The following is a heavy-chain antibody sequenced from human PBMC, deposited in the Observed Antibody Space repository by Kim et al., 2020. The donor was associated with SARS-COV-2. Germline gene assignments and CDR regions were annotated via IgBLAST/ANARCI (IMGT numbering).Heavy chain of an antibody. CDR3: ARGPGGSGGDCCG. J-gene: IGHJ4*02. CDR1: GGSFSGYY. CDR2: INHSGST. V-gene: IGHV4-34*01. Sequence: SETLSFTCAVYGGSFSGYYWSWIRQPPGKGLEWIGEINHSGSTNYNPSLKSRVTISVDTSKNQFSLKLSSVTAADTAVYYCARGPGGSGGDCCGWGQGTLVTVSS. D-gene: IGHD2-21*01.